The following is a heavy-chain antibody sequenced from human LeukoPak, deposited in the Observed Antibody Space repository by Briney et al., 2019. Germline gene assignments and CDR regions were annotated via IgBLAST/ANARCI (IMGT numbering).Heavy chain of an antibody. D-gene: IGHD6-6*01. CDR1: GYTFTIYY. J-gene: IGHJ3*02. CDR3: AREGGVSPAFDI. V-gene: IGHV1-46*01. CDR2: INPSGGST. Sequence: ASATVSSTASGYTFTIYYMHWVRQAPGQGLDWMGIINPSGGSTSYTQKFQGRVTMTRDTSTSTVYMELSGLRSEDTAVYYCAREGGVSPAFDIWGQGTMVTVSS.